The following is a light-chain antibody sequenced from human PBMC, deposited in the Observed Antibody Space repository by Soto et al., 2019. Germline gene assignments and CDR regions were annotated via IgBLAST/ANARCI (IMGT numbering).Light chain of an antibody. CDR3: QQYNNWPYT. V-gene: IGKV3-15*01. Sequence: EIVMTQSPATLSVSPGERATLSCRASQSVSGRLAWYQHKPGQAPGLVMYDASTRATGFPARFTGSGSGTEFTLTISDLQPEDFAVYVCQQYNNWPYTFGQGTNLDIK. CDR1: QSVSGR. CDR2: DAS. J-gene: IGKJ2*01.